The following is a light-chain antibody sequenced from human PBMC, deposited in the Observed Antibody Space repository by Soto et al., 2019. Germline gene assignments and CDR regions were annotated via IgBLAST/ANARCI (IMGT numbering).Light chain of an antibody. CDR1: QDISNY. V-gene: IGKV1-33*01. CDR2: DAS. CDR3: QQYDNLPLT. Sequence: DIQMTQSPSSLSASVGDRVTITCQASQDISNYLNWYQQKPGKAPKLLTYDASNLETGVPPRFSGSGSGTDFTFTISSLQPEDIATYYCQQYDNLPLTFGGGTKVDIK. J-gene: IGKJ4*01.